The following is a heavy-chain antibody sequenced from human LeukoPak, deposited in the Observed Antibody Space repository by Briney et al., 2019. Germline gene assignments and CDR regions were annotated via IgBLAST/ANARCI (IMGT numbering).Heavy chain of an antibody. D-gene: IGHD1-26*01. Sequence: GGSLRLSCAASGFTFSSYEMNWVRQAPGKGLEWVSYISSSGSTIYYADSVKGRFTISRDNAKNSLYLQMNSLRAEATAVYYCAREGGEWELLRTFDYWGQGTLVTVSS. J-gene: IGHJ4*02. CDR1: GFTFSSYE. CDR2: ISSSGSTI. CDR3: AREGGEWELLRTFDY. V-gene: IGHV3-48*03.